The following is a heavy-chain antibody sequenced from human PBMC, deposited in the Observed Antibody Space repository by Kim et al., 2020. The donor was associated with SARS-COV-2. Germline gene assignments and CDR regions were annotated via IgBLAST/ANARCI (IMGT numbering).Heavy chain of an antibody. J-gene: IGHJ6*02. Sequence: ASVKVSCKASGYTFTSYGISWVRQAPGQGLEWMGWISAYNGNTNYAQKLQGRVTMTTDTSTSTAYMELRSLRSDDTAVYYCARDSDDSSGYSLGYYYGMDVWGQGTTVTVSS. V-gene: IGHV1-18*04. D-gene: IGHD3-22*01. CDR1: GYTFTSYG. CDR3: ARDSDDSSGYSLGYYYGMDV. CDR2: ISAYNGNT.